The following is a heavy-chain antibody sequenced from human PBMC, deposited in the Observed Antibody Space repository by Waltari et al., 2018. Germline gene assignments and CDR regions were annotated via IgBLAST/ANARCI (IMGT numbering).Heavy chain of an antibody. D-gene: IGHD2-2*01. V-gene: IGHV4-59*01. CDR2: IYYSGGT. CDR3: ARVNCSSTSCYGPNWFDP. Sequence: QMQLQESGPGLVKPSETLSLTCTVSGGSISSYYWSWIRPPPGKGLAWIGYIYYSGGTNYNTSIKSRVTISVDTSKTQFSLKLSSVTAADTAVYYCARVNCSSTSCYGPNWFDPWGQGTLVTVSS. CDR1: GGSISSYY. J-gene: IGHJ5*02.